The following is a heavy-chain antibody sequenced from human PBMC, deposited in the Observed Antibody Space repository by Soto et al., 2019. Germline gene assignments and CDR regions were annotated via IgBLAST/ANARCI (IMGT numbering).Heavy chain of an antibody. CDR3: ARAIGPTLFDY. CDR1: GFTFSSYD. V-gene: IGHV3-13*04. D-gene: IGHD3-22*01. J-gene: IGHJ4*02. CDR2: IGTAGDT. Sequence: EVQLVESGGGLVQPGGSLRLSCSASGFTFSSYDMHWVRQGPGKGLEWVSAIGTAGDTNYAGSVKGRFTISRENAKNSLYLQMNSLRAGHTAIYFCARAIGPTLFDYWGQGTLVTVSS.